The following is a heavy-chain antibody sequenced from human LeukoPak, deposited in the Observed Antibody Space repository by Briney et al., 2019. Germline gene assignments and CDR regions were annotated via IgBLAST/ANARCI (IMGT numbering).Heavy chain of an antibody. J-gene: IGHJ6*03. D-gene: IGHD3-3*01. CDR2: INPSSAGA. CDR3: ARDAVTIFGPRAYYYMDV. Sequence: ASVKVSCKASGYTFTGYYIHWVRQAPGQGLEWMGWINPSSAGAKFAQKFQGRVTMTRDTSISTVYMELSRLRSDDTAVYYCARDAVTIFGPRAYYYMDVWGKGTTVTVSS. CDR1: GYTFTGYY. V-gene: IGHV1-2*02.